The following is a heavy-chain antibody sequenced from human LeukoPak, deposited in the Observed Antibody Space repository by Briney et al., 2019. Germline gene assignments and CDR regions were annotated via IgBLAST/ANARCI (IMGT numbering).Heavy chain of an antibody. J-gene: IGHJ4*02. D-gene: IGHD3-9*01. Sequence: PGGSLRLSCAASGFTFSSYAMSWVRQAPGKGLEWVSAISGSGGSTYYAAPVKGRFTISRDDSKNTLYLQMNSLKTEDTAVYYCTTETQYYDILTGYYRKDYWGQGTLVTVSS. CDR3: TTETQYYDILTGYYRKDY. CDR1: GFTFSSYA. V-gene: IGHV3-23*01. CDR2: ISGSGGST.